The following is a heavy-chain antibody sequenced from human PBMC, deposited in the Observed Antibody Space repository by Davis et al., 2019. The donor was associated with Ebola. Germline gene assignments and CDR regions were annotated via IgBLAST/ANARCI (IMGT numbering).Heavy chain of an antibody. D-gene: IGHD3-22*01. J-gene: IGHJ4*02. V-gene: IGHV4-34*01. CDR2: INHSGST. CDR3: ARRPRVVVNISPTFDY. CDR1: GGSFSGYY. Sequence: SETLSPTCAVYGGSFSGYYWSWIRQPPGKGLEWIGEINHSGSTNYNPSLKSRVTISVDTSKNQFSLKLTSVTAADTAVYYCARRPRVVVNISPTFDYWGQGTLVTVSS.